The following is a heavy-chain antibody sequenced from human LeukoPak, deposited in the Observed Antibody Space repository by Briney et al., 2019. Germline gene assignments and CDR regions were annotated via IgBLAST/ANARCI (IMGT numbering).Heavy chain of an antibody. CDR3: AKKSEETAGSWFDP. D-gene: IGHD2-21*02. Sequence: ASVRVSCKASGYTFTGYYMHWVRQAPGQRLEWMGWINPNSGGTNYAQKFQGRVTMTRDTSISTAYMELSRLRSDDTAVYYCAKKSEETAGSWFDPWGQGALVTVSS. V-gene: IGHV1-2*02. CDR2: INPNSGGT. CDR1: GYTFTGYY. J-gene: IGHJ5*02.